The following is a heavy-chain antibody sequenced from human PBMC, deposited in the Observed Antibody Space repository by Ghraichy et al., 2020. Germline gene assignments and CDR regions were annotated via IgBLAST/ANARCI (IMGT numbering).Heavy chain of an antibody. Sequence: SETLSLTCTVSGGSISSGGYYWSWIRQHPGKGLEWIGYIYYSGSTYYNPSLKSRVTISVDTSKNQFSLKLSSVTAADTAVYYCARADHYDFWSGRNELIFDYWGQGTLVTVSS. CDR1: GGSISSGGYY. V-gene: IGHV4-31*03. D-gene: IGHD3-3*01. J-gene: IGHJ4*02. CDR3: ARADHYDFWSGRNELIFDY. CDR2: IYYSGST.